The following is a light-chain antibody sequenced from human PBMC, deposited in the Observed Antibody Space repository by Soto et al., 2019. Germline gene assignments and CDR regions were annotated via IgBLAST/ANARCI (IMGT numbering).Light chain of an antibody. CDR2: EGS. Sequence: LTQPASVSGSPGQSITISCTGTSSDVGSYNLVSWYRQHPGKAPKLMIYEGSKRPSGVSNRFSGSKSGNTASLTISGLQAEDEADYYCCSYAGSSTPYVFGTGTKVTVL. CDR1: SSDVGSYNL. V-gene: IGLV2-23*01. CDR3: CSYAGSSTPYV. J-gene: IGLJ1*01.